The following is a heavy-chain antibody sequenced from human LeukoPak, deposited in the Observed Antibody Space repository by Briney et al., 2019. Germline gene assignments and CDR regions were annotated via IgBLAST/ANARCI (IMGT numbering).Heavy chain of an antibody. CDR2: FSGNDGST. Sequence: PGGSLRLSCATSGFTFSNYAINWVRQAPGKGLEWVSAFSGNDGSTYYADSVRGRFTISRDNSKHTLYLQMTSLRAEDTAVYYCASTSMVRGVITPFDYCGQGTLVTVSS. J-gene: IGHJ4*02. CDR1: GFTFSNYA. CDR3: ASTSMVRGVITPFDY. D-gene: IGHD3-10*01. V-gene: IGHV3-23*01.